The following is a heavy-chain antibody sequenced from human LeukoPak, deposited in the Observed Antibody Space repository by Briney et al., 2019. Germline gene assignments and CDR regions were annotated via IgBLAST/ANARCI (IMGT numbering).Heavy chain of an antibody. Sequence: GRSLRLSCAASGFTFDDYAMHWVRQPPGKGPEWVSSISWNSGSTTYADSVKGRFTISRDNAKNALYLQMNSLRAEDTAVYYCARGGYCSSTSCLPMYYYYGMDVWGQGTTVTVSS. V-gene: IGHV3-9*01. J-gene: IGHJ6*02. D-gene: IGHD2-2*01. CDR3: ARGGYCSSTSCLPMYYYYGMDV. CDR1: GFTFDDYA. CDR2: ISWNSGST.